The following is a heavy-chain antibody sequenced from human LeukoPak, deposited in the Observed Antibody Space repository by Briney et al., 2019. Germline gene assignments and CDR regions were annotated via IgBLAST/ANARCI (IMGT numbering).Heavy chain of an antibody. J-gene: IGHJ4*02. CDR3: ARFKDGYNRFDS. V-gene: IGHV3-23*01. Sequence: GGSLRLSCAASGFTFSRNAMSWVRQAPGKGLEWVSAISGSGGNTYYGDSVKGRFTISRDNSKNTLYLQMNSLRAEDTAVYYCARFKDGYNRFDSRGQGTLVTVSS. D-gene: IGHD5-24*01. CDR2: ISGSGGNT. CDR1: GFTFSRNA.